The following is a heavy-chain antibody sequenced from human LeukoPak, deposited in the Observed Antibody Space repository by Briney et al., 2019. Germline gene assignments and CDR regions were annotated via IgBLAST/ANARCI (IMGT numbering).Heavy chain of an antibody. CDR1: GFTSSRYW. D-gene: IGHD5-18*01. J-gene: IGHJ4*02. V-gene: IGHV3-7*01. CDR2: IKQDGSEN. Sequence: GGSLRLSCAASGFTSSRYWMSWVRQAPGKGLEWVASIKQDGSENYYVDSVKGRFTISRDSATNTLYLQVNSLRVDDTAVYYCARGLYTGDVDTTIYYFDYWGQGTLVTVSS. CDR3: ARGLYTGDVDTTIYYFDY.